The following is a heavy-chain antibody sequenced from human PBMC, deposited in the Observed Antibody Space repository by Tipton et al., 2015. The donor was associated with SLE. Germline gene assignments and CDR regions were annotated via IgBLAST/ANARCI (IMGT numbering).Heavy chain of an antibody. D-gene: IGHD5-24*01. CDR1: GFTVSSNY. CDR2: IYSGGST. V-gene: IGHV3-66*02. J-gene: IGHJ3*02. Sequence: SLRLSCAASGFTVSSNYMSWVRQAPGKGLEWVSVIYSGGSTYYADSVKGRFTISRDNSKNTLYLQMNSLRAEDTAVYYCAGGRDGYNALAVDIWGQGTMVTVSS. CDR3: AGGRDGYNALAVDI.